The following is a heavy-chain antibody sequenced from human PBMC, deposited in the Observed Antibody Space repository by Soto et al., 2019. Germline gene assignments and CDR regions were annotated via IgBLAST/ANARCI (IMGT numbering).Heavy chain of an antibody. Sequence: QVQLVESGGGVVQPGTSLRLSCATSGFDFSGHGTHWVRQAPGKGLEWVALIWSDGSKTNYADSVKGRFTISKDTPKNTLFLQMSSLGVEDTAVYYCARDLSYGSLRFDYGGQGTQVTVSS. V-gene: IGHV3-33*01. CDR3: ARDLSYGSLRFDY. CDR1: GFDFSGHG. J-gene: IGHJ4*02. D-gene: IGHD3-10*01. CDR2: IWSDGSKT.